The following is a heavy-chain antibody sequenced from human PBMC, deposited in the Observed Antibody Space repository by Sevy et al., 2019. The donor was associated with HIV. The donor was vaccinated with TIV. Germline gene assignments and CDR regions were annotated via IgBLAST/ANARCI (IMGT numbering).Heavy chain of an antibody. J-gene: IGHJ4*02. CDR3: AKEEGYYYDSSGYFFDY. V-gene: IGHV3-9*01. CDR1: GFTFDDYA. CDR2: ISWNSGSI. Sequence: GGSLRLSCAASGFTFDDYAMHWVRQAPGKGLEWVSGISWNSGSIGYAYSVKGRFTISRDNAKNSLYLQMNSLRAEDTALYYCAKEEGYYYDSSGYFFDYWGQGTLVTVSS. D-gene: IGHD3-22*01.